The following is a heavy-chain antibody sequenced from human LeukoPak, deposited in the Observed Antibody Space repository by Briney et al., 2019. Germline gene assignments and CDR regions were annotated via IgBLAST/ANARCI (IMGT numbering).Heavy chain of an antibody. J-gene: IGHJ4*02. CDR3: AREGSGWLSYGEGIDY. V-gene: IGHV3-48*03. D-gene: IGHD3-9*01. Sequence: GGSLRLSCAASGFTFSSYEMNWVRQAPGKGLEWVSYISSSGSTIYYADSVKGRFTISRDNAKNSLYLQMNSLRAEDTAVYYCAREGSGWLSYGEGIDYWGQGTLVTVSS. CDR2: ISSSGSTI. CDR1: GFTFSSYE.